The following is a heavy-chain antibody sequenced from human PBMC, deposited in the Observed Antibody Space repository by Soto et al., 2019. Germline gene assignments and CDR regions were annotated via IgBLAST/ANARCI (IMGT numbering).Heavy chain of an antibody. V-gene: IGHV3-23*01. CDR3: AKDTYYD. J-gene: IGHJ4*02. CDR2: ISGRDGST. D-gene: IGHD3-22*01. Sequence: EVQLLESGGGLVQPGGSLRLSCAAAGFTLSNYGMNWVRQAPGKGLEWVSGISGRDGSTYYADSVKGRFTISTDHSKNTLYLQMNTRRAEDTAIYYCAKDTYYDWGQGTLVTVSS. CDR1: GFTLSNYG.